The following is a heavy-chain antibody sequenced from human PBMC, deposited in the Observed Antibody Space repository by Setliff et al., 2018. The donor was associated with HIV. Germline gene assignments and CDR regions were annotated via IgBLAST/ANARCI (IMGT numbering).Heavy chain of an antibody. CDR3: TRGLGVRRLPLGF. CDR1: GGSFSGYY. Sequence: PSETLSLTCAVYGGSFSGYYWSWIRQPPGKGLEWIGEINHSGSTNYNMSLWSRVTISLDASRNQFSLKLSSVTAADTAVYYCTRGLGVRRLPLGFWGQGILVTVSS. V-gene: IGHV4-34*01. J-gene: IGHJ4*02. CDR2: INHSGST. D-gene: IGHD2-15*01.